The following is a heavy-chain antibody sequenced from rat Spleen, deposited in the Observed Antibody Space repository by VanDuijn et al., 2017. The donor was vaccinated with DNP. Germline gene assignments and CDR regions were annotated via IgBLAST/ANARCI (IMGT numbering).Heavy chain of an antibody. J-gene: IGHJ2*01. CDR1: GFTFSDYN. CDR2: MSTSGGET. D-gene: IGHD1-6*01. V-gene: IGHV5S23*01. Sequence: EVQLVESGGGLVQPGRSLKLSCAASGFTFSDYNMAWVRQAPKKGLEWVATMSTSGGETYYSESVKGRVTISRDNAKSSLYLEMNSLKTEDTATYYCARLESTTDHYFDYWGQGVMVTVSS. CDR3: ARLESTTDHYFDY.